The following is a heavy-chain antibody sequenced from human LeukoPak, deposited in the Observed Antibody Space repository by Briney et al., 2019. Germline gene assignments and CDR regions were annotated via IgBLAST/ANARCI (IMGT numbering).Heavy chain of an antibody. J-gene: IGHJ5*02. V-gene: IGHV3-21*01. Sequence: GGSLRLSCAASGFTFSSYSMNWVRQAPGKGLEWVSSISSSSSYIYYADSVKGRFTISRDNAKNSLYLQMNSLRAEDTAVYYCASRKPGSGWYWFDPWGQGTLVTVSS. CDR1: GFTFSSYS. CDR2: ISSSSSYI. CDR3: ASRKPGSGWYWFDP. D-gene: IGHD6-19*01.